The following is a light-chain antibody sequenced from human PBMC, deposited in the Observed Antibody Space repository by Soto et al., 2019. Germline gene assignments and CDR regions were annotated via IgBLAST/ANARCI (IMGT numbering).Light chain of an antibody. J-gene: IGKJ1*01. V-gene: IGKV1-6*01. CDR2: DVS. Sequence: ALQMTQSPSSLSASVGDRVTITCRASQGIRNDLGWYQQKPGKAPKLLMFDVSRLQSGVPSRFSGSGSGTDFTLTISSLQPEDFGTYYCLQDYNYPWTFGQGTKVEIK. CDR3: LQDYNYPWT. CDR1: QGIRND.